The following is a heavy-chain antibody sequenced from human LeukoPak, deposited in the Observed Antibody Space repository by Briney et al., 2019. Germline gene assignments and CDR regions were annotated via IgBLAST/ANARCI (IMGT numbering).Heavy chain of an antibody. CDR1: GFTFDDYA. CDR2: ISWNSGSI. J-gene: IGHJ4*02. D-gene: IGHD3-22*01. CDR3: AKVSDYYDSSGYFDY. V-gene: IGHV3-9*01. Sequence: GGSLRLSWAASGFTFDDYAMHWVRQAPVKGLEWVSGISWNSGSIGYADSVKGRFTISRDNAKNSLYLQMNSLRAEDTALYYCAKVSDYYDSSGYFDYWGQGTLVTVSS.